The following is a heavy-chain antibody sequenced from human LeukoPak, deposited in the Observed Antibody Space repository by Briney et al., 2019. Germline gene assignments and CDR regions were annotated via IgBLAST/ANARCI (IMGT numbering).Heavy chain of an antibody. CDR1: GYTFTSYG. D-gene: IGHD2-8*02. J-gene: IGHJ3*02. V-gene: IGHV1-18*01. CDR2: ISAYNGNT. Sequence: ASVKVSCKASGYTFTSYGISWVRQAPGQGLEWMGWISAYNGNTNYAQKLQGRVTMTTDTSTSKAYMELRSLRSDDTAVYYCARDLKWVSGAYDAFDIWGQGTMVTVSS. CDR3: ARDLKWVSGAYDAFDI.